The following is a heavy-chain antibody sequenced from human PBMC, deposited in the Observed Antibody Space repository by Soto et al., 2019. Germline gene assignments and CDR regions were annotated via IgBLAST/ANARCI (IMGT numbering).Heavy chain of an antibody. D-gene: IGHD6-19*01. CDR1: NGSISTNGHY. Sequence: QVQLQESGPELVKSSQTLSLTCTVSNGSISTNGHYWTWIRQRPGKGLEWIAYIYYTGNSYYNPSLKSRLTISIDTSKNQFSLTLRSVTAADTAVCYCAREQWGFDSWGQGTLVTVSS. V-gene: IGHV4-31*03. CDR3: AREQWGFDS. CDR2: IYYTGNS. J-gene: IGHJ4*02.